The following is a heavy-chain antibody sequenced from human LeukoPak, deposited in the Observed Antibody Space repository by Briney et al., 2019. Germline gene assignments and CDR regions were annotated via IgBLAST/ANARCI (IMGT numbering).Heavy chain of an antibody. V-gene: IGHV3-74*01. CDR1: GFTFSSYW. D-gene: IGHD6-6*01. J-gene: IGHJ4*02. CDR2: INSDGSST. CDR3: ARESGSSSFDY. Sequence: PGGSLRLSCAASGFTFSSYWMHWVRQAPGNGLVWVSRINSDGSSTGYADSVKGRFTISRDNAKNTLYLQMNSLRAEDTAVYYCARESGSSSFDYWGQGTLVTVSS.